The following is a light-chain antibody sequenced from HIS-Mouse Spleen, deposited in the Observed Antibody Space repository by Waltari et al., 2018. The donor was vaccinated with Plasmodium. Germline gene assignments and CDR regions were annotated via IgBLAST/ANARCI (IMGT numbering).Light chain of an antibody. Sequence: IVITQSPPTLSVSPGHRATLPCRASQSVSSNLAWYQQKPGQAPRLLIYGASTRATGIPARFSGSGSGTEFTLTISSLQSEDFAVYYCQQYNNWSFTFGPGTKVDIK. CDR1: QSVSSN. CDR3: QQYNNWSFT. J-gene: IGKJ3*01. V-gene: IGKV3-15*01. CDR2: GAS.